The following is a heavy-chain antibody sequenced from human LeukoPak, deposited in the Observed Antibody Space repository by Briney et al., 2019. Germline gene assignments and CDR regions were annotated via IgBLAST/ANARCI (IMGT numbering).Heavy chain of an antibody. J-gene: IGHJ3*02. V-gene: IGHV4-39*01. Sequence: SKTLSLTCTVSGGSISSSSYYWGWIRQPPGKGLEWIGSIYYSGSTYYNPSLKSRVTISVDTSKNQFSLKLSSVTAADTAVYYCARVLIAVDAFDIWGQGTMVTVSS. CDR1: GGSISSSSYY. CDR2: IYYSGST. CDR3: ARVLIAVDAFDI. D-gene: IGHD6-19*01.